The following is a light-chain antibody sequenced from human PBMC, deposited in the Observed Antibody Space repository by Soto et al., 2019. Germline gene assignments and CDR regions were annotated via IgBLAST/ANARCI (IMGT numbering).Light chain of an antibody. CDR1: ISDFVLYNY. CDR3: SSHTTTSSALQV. J-gene: IGLJ1*01. V-gene: IGLV2-14*01. Sequence: QSVLTQPASVSGSPGQSITISCTGTISDFVLYNYVSWYQQHPGKAPKLLLYGASNRPSGVSDRFSGSKSGNTASLTISGLQAEDEADYFCSSHTTTSSALQVFGTGTKVTVL. CDR2: GAS.